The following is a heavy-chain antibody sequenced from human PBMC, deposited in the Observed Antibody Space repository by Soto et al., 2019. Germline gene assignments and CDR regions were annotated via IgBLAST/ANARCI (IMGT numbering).Heavy chain of an antibody. V-gene: IGHV4-30-4*01. CDR3: ARVAAQGITIFGGDAFDI. Sequence: SETLSLTCTVSGGSISSGDYYWSWIRQPPGKCLEWIGYIYYSGSTYYNPSLKSRVTISVDTSKNQFSLKLSSVTAADTAVYYCARVAAQGITIFGGDAFDIWGQGTMVTV. D-gene: IGHD3-3*01. CDR2: IYYSGST. J-gene: IGHJ3*02. CDR1: GGSISSGDYY.